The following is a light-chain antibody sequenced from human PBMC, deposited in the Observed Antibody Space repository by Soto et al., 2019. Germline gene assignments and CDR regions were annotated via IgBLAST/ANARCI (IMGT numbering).Light chain of an antibody. J-gene: IGLJ1*01. V-gene: IGLV2-14*01. CDR1: SSDVGDYNY. Sequence: QSALTQPASVSGSPGQSITISCTGTSSDVGDYNYVSWYQRHTGKAPKVMIYDVSNRPSGVSNRFSGSKSGNTAYLTISGIKAEDEADYYCSSYTSSSTLVFGTGTKLTVL. CDR3: SSYTSSSTLV. CDR2: DVS.